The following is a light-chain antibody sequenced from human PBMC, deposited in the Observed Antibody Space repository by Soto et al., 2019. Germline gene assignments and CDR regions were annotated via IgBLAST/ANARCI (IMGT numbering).Light chain of an antibody. V-gene: IGKV3-11*01. CDR1: QSVSRY. J-gene: IGKJ5*01. CDR3: QQRSNWPRIT. CDR2: DAS. Sequence: DIVLTQSPATLSLSPRERATLSCAASQSVSRYLAWYQQKPGQAPRLIIYDASNRATGIPARFSGSGSGTDLTLTISSLEPEDFAVYYCQQRSNWPRITFGQGTRLEIK.